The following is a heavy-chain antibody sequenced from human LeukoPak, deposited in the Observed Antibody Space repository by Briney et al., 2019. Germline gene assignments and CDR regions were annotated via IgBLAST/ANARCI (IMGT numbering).Heavy chain of an antibody. CDR1: GGSISSYY. CDR2: IYTSGST. V-gene: IGHV4-4*07. J-gene: IGHJ4*02. D-gene: IGHD6-13*01. Sequence: PSETLSPTCTVSGGSISSYYWSWIRQPAGKGLEWIGRIYTSGSTNYNPSLKSRVTMSVDTSKNQFSLKLSSVTAADTAVYYCVHSQQLDGDFDYWGQGTLVTVSS. CDR3: VHSQQLDGDFDY.